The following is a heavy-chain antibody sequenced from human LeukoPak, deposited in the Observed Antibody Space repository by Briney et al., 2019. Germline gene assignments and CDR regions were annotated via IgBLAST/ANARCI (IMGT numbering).Heavy chain of an antibody. CDR3: AKGGGCTSTSCYRSYYMDV. Sequence: GRSLRLSCAASGFTFSYYAMHWVRQAPGKGLEWVAVISYDGGNKSYADSVKGRFSISRDNSKNTLYLQMNSLRAEDTAVYYCAKGGGCTSTSCYRSYYMDVWGKGTTVTVSS. CDR1: GFTFSYYA. V-gene: IGHV3-30-3*01. J-gene: IGHJ6*03. D-gene: IGHD2-2*01. CDR2: ISYDGGNK.